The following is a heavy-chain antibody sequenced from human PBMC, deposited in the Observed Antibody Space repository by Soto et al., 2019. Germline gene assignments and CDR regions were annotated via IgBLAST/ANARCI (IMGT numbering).Heavy chain of an antibody. CDR3: ARGALEWLPKWEYYFDY. CDR2: INSDGSST. V-gene: IGHV3-74*01. CDR1: GFTFSSYW. D-gene: IGHD3-3*01. Sequence: GGSLRLSCAASGFTFSSYWMHWVRQAPGKGLVWVSRINSDGSSTSYADSVKGRFTISRDNAKNTLYLQMNSLRAEDTAVYYCARGALEWLPKWEYYFDYWGQGTLVTVSS. J-gene: IGHJ4*02.